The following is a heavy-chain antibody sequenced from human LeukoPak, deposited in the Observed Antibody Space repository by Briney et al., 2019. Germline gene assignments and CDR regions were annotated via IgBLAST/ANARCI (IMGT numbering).Heavy chain of an antibody. CDR1: GGSMFNYY. J-gene: IGHJ2*01. V-gene: IGHV4-4*08. D-gene: IGHD3-22*01. Sequence: SETLSLTCTVSGGSMFNYYWNWIRQPPGKGLEWIGYIYVNGITNYSPSLRSRGTISIATSKNQFSLRLTSVTAADTAMYYCARRAYYDSSGYHPTSGYFDLWGRGTLVSVAS. CDR3: ARRAYYDSSGYHPTSGYFDL. CDR2: IYVNGIT.